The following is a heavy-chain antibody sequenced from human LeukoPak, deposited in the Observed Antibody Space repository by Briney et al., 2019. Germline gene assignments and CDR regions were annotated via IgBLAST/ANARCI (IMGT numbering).Heavy chain of an antibody. D-gene: IGHD2-15*01. CDR2: ISSSSSYI. J-gene: IGHJ5*02. CDR3: ARDRGGCSGGSCPRWFDP. CDR1: GFTFSSYS. Sequence: GSLRLSCAASGFTFSSYSMNWVRQAPGKGLEWVSSISSSSSYIYYADSVKGRFTISRDNAKNSLYLQMNSLRAEDTAVYYCARDRGGCSGGSCPRWFDPWGQGTLVTVSS. V-gene: IGHV3-21*01.